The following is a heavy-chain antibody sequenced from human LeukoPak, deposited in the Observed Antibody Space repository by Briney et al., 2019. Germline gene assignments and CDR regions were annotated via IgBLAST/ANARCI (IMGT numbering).Heavy chain of an antibody. V-gene: IGHV1-46*01. J-gene: IGHJ4*02. CDR2: IDPSGGTT. Sequence: ASVKVSCKASGYTFTNYFIHWVRQAPGQGLEWTGIIDPSGGTTSHAPRFQGRVTTTRDTSTSTVYMELSSLRSEDTAVYFCARSIGSDYLYYFDYWGQGTLVTVSS. CDR3: ARSIGSDYLYYFDY. CDR1: GYTFTNYF. D-gene: IGHD3-22*01.